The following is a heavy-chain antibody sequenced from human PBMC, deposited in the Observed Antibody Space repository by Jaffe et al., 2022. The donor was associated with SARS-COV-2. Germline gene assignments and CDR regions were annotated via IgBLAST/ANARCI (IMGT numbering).Heavy chain of an antibody. CDR1: GFTFNGHW. V-gene: IGHV3-74*01. CDR2: INGGGSVT. J-gene: IGHJ5*02. Sequence: EVQLVESGGGLVQPGGSLRLSCAASGFTFNGHWMHWVRQAPGKGLVWVSRINGGGSVTAYADAVKGRFTISRDNAKNTLYLQMNSLRAEDTAVYYCAKSDWFDPWGQGTLVTVSS. CDR3: AKSDWFDP.